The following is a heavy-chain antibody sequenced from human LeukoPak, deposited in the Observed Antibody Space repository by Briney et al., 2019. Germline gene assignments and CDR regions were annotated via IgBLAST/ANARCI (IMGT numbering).Heavy chain of an antibody. CDR2: ISYDGSHK. D-gene: IGHD5-12*01. V-gene: IGHV3-30*03. Sequence: GGSLRLSCAASGFTFSSYGMHWVRQAPGKGLEWVAVISYDGSHKYYADSVKGRFTISRDNSKNTLYLQMNSLRAEDTAVYYCAXXXWKWLRLREENYXYYYGMDVWGQGTTVTVSS. CDR3: AXXXWKWLRLREENYXYYYGMDV. CDR1: GFTFSSYG. J-gene: IGHJ6*02.